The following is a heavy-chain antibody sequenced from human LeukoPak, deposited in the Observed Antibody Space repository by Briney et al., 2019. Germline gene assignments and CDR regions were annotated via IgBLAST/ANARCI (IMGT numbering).Heavy chain of an antibody. V-gene: IGHV1-2*02. D-gene: IGHD3/OR15-3a*01. J-gene: IGHJ4*02. CDR3: ARVGGFGLEGIYYFDY. CDR1: GYTFTGYY. CDR2: INPNSGGT. Sequence: ASVKVSCKASGYTFTGYYMHWVRQAPGQGLEWMGWINPNSGGTNYAQKFQGRVTMTRDTSISTAYMELSRLRSDDTAVYYCARVGGFGLEGIYYFDYWGQGTLVTVSS.